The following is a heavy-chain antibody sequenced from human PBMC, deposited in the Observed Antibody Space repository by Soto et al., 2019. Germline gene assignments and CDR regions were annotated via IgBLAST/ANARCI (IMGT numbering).Heavy chain of an antibody. CDR1: GFTLSGRS. Sequence: EVQLVESGGGLVQPGGSLRLSCAASGFTLSGRSMHWVRQAPGKGLVWVSGIVNAGTDSTYADSVKGRFTSSRDNAKNMLYLQMNSLRVEDTAVYYCARGWFGPDVWGKGTTVTVSS. V-gene: IGHV3-74*01. CDR3: ARGWFGPDV. J-gene: IGHJ6*04. CDR2: IVNAGTDS. D-gene: IGHD3-10*01.